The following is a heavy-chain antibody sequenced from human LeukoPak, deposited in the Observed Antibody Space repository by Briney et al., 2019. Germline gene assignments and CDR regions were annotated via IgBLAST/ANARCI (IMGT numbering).Heavy chain of an antibody. Sequence: SVKVSCKASGGTFSSYAISWVRQAPGQGLEWMGGIIPIFGTANYAQKFQGRVTITADESTSTTYMELSSLRSDDTAVYYCARGREYNFWSTYNSYYFDYWGQGTLVTVSS. CDR1: GGTFSSYA. D-gene: IGHD3-3*01. CDR3: ARGREYNFWSTYNSYYFDY. V-gene: IGHV1-69*13. CDR2: IIPIFGTA. J-gene: IGHJ4*02.